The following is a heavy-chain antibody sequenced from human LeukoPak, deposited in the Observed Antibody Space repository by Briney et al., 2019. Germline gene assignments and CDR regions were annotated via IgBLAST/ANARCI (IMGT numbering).Heavy chain of an antibody. D-gene: IGHD1-7*01. CDR3: ARVRTPGTTYNWFDP. J-gene: IGHJ5*02. CDR1: GGSISSYY. V-gene: IGHV4-4*07. Sequence: SETLSLTCTVSGGSISSYYWSWIRQPAGKGLEWIGRIYTSGSTNYNPSLKSRVTMSVDTSKNQFSLKLSSVTAADTAVYYCARVRTPGTTYNWFDPWGQGTLVTVSS. CDR2: IYTSGST.